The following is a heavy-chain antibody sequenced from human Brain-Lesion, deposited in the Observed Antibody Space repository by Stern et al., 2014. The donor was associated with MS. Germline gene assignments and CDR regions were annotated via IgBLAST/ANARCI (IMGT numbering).Heavy chain of an antibody. D-gene: IGHD6-6*01. V-gene: IGHV5-51*01. Sequence: VQLGQSGAEVKKPGESLKISCKGSGYRFTSNWIGWVRQMPGKGLEGMGIIWPGDSDPRYSPSFQGQVTISADKSISTAYLQWSSLQASDTAMYYCARRGDSSSSGFDYWGQGTLVIVSS. CDR3: ARRGDSSSSGFDY. CDR1: GYRFTSNW. CDR2: IWPGDSDP. J-gene: IGHJ4*02.